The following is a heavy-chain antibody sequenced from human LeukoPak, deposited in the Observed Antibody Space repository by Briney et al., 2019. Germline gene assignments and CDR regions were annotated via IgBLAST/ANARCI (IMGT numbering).Heavy chain of an antibody. D-gene: IGHD3-10*01. CDR1: GFTFSSYE. Sequence: GGSLRLSCAASGFTFSSYEMNWVRQAPGKGLEWVSYISSSGSTIYYADSVKGRFIISRDNAKNSLYLQMNSLRAEDTAVYYCARDVGGSGSYVYFQHWGQGTLVTVSS. V-gene: IGHV3-48*03. CDR3: ARDVGGSGSYVYFQH. CDR2: ISSSGSTI. J-gene: IGHJ1*01.